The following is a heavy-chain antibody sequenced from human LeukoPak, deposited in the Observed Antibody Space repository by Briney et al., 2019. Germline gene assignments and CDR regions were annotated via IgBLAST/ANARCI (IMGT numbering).Heavy chain of an antibody. CDR2: IYYSGST. CDR3: ARSSGYSSSGGLNWFDT. V-gene: IGHV4-39*01. Sequence: PSETLSLTCTVSGGSISSSSYYWGWIRQTPGKGLEWIGSIYYSGSTYYNPSLKTRVTISVDTSKNQFSLKLSSVTAADTAVYYCARSSGYSSSGGLNWFDTWGQGTLVTVSS. CDR1: GGSISSSSYY. D-gene: IGHD6-13*01. J-gene: IGHJ5*02.